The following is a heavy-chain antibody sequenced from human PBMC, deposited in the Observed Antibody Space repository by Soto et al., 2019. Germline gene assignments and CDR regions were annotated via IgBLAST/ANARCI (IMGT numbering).Heavy chain of an antibody. V-gene: IGHV1-2*02. Sequence: QVQLVQAGAEVKRSGASVKVSCKASGSRFTAHFMHWVRQAPGQGLEWMGWINPNSGDTNYSPKFQGRLTMTRDTSTVTVYMELRSLTSHDTAVYYCARGGSWYETWGQGTRVAVSS. CDR1: GSRFTAHF. CDR2: INPNSGDT. CDR3: ARGGSWYET. D-gene: IGHD6-13*01. J-gene: IGHJ5*02.